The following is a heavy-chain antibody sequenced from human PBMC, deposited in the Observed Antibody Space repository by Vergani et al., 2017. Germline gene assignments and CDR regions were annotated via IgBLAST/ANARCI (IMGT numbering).Heavy chain of an antibody. CDR2: LSAYNGNT. CDR3: ARASIVVVPAAHFDY. D-gene: IGHD2-2*01. Sequence: QVQLVQSGAEVKKPGASVKVSCKASGYTFTSYGISWVRQAPGQGLEWMGWLSAYNGNTNYAQKLQGRVTMTTDTSTSTAYMELRSLRSDDTAVYYCARASIVVVPAAHFDYWGQGTLVTVSS. V-gene: IGHV1-18*01. J-gene: IGHJ4*02. CDR1: GYTFTSYG.